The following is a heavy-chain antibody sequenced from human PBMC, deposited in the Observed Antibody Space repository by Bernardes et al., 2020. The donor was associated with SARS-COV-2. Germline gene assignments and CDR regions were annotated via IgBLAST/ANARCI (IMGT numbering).Heavy chain of an antibody. Sequence: TLSLTCPVSGASVNSGFNYWGWVRQAPGKGLEWIGNIYYTGSTKYNPSLRSRVTISMDTSKNQFSLNLTSVTAADTAVYYCARDQFKYFYPSGSPSVSEAFDIWGQGTMVTVSS. V-gene: IGHV4-61*01. J-gene: IGHJ3*02. CDR2: IYYTGST. CDR3: ARDQFKYFYPSGSPSVSEAFDI. CDR1: GASVNSGFNY. D-gene: IGHD3-10*01.